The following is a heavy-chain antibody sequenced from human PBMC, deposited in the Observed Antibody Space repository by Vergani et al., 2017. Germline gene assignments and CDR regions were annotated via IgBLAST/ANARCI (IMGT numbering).Heavy chain of an antibody. Sequence: QLQLQESGPGLVKPSETLSLTCTVSGGSISSSSYYWGWIRQPPGKGLEWIGSIYYSGSTYYNPSLKSRVTLSVDTSKNQFSLKLSSVTAADTAVYYCARHWNVRWXFDLWGRSTLVTVSS. J-gene: IGHJ2*01. D-gene: IGHD3-10*02. CDR3: ARHWNVRWXFDL. V-gene: IGHV4-39*01. CDR2: IYYSGST. CDR1: GGSISSSSYY.